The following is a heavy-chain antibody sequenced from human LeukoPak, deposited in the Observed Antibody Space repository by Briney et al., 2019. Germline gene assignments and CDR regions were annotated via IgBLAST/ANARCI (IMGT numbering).Heavy chain of an antibody. J-gene: IGHJ4*02. CDR3: AREDSSSWSLGY. D-gene: IGHD6-13*01. CDR2: IYSGGST. V-gene: IGHV3-53*01. CDR1: GFTVSSNY. Sequence: PGGSLRLSCAASGFTVSSNYMSWVRQAPGKGLEWVSVIYSGGSTYYADSAKGRFTISRDNSKNTLYLQMNSLRAEDTAVYYCAREDSSSWSLGYWGQGTLVTVSS.